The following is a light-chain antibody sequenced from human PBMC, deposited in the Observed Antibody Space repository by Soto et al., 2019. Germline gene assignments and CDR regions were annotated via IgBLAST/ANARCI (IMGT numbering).Light chain of an antibody. Sequence: HSVLIRPAIPAVSVAQSRTSSCTGRSRDVGGYNYVSWYQQHPGKAPKLMIYDVSNRPSGVSNRFSGSKSGNTASLTISGLQAEDEADYYCSSYTSSSTLEYVFGTGT. CDR2: DVS. V-gene: IGLV2-14*01. CDR1: SRDVGGYNY. CDR3: SSYTSSSTLEYV. J-gene: IGLJ1*01.